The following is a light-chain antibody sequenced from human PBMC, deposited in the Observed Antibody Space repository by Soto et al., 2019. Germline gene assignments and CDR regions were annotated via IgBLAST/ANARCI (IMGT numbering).Light chain of an antibody. Sequence: QAVVTQPPSVSGAPGRRVTISCTGSSSNIGAGYDVHWYQQFPGTAPKLLIFGDNNRPSGVPDRFSGSKSGTSASLAITGLQAEDEADYYCQSYDSSLSGVVFGGGTKLTVL. V-gene: IGLV1-40*01. CDR2: GDN. CDR1: SSNIGAGYD. J-gene: IGLJ3*02. CDR3: QSYDSSLSGVV.